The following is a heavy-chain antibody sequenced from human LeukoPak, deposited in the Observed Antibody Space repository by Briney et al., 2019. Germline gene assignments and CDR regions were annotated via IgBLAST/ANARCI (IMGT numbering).Heavy chain of an antibody. Sequence: GGSLRLSCAASGFTFSNYWMHWIRQAPGNGLIWVSRINSDGSSTAYADSVKGRFTISRDNAKNTLYLQMNSLRVEDTAVYYCVRGAPFDYWGQGILVTDSS. CDR2: INSDGSST. V-gene: IGHV3-74*01. CDR1: GFTFSNYW. J-gene: IGHJ4*02. CDR3: VRGAPFDY.